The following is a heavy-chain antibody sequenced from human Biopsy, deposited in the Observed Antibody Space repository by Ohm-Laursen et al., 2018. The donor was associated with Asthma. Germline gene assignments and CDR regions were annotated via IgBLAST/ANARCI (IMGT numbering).Heavy chain of an antibody. Sequence: SLRLSCAASGFPISNYGMHWVRQAPGKGLEWVVVMSYDDSQTRYADSVKGRFTISRDNSKNTLYLQMNSLRAEDTAVYYCAKEVFPGWELRRGPENWGQGTLVTVSS. CDR1: GFPISNYG. CDR2: MSYDDSQT. J-gene: IGHJ4*02. D-gene: IGHD1-26*01. CDR3: AKEVFPGWELRRGPEN. V-gene: IGHV3-30*18.